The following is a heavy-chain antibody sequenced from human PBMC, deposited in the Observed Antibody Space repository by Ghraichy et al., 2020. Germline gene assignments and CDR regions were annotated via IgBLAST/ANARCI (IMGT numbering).Heavy chain of an antibody. D-gene: IGHD5-18*01. CDR3: ARDTEYSYGYRYAFDI. CDR2: INPSSSTL. CDR1: GFTFSHYC. V-gene: IGHV3-48*02. Sequence: GGSLRLSCVASGFTFSHYCMSWVRQAPGKGLEWVSYINPSSSTLYYADSVKGRFTISRDNAKNSLYLQMNSLRDEDTAVYYCARDTEYSYGYRYAFDIGGQERMFTVSS. J-gene: IGHJ3*02.